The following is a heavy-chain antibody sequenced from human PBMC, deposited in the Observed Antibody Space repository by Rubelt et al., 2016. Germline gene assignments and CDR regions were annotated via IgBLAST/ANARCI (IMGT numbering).Heavy chain of an antibody. CDR1: GFTVRSSY. J-gene: IGHJ3*02. V-gene: IGHV3-53*01. D-gene: IGHD6-13*01. CDR2: IYSGGST. Sequence: EVQLVESGGGLIQPGGSLRLSCAASGFTVRSSYMSWVRQAPGKGLEWVSVIYSGGSTYYADSVKGRFFMSRDNSKNTMYRLMNSLRAEDTAVYYCARDKGVAAANDAFDIWGQGTMVTVSS. CDR3: ARDKGVAAANDAFDI.